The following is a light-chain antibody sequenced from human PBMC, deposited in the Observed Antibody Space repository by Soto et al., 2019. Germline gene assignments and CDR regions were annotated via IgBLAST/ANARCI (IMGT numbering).Light chain of an antibody. V-gene: IGKV3-15*01. CDR1: QSVSSN. CDR2: GAS. J-gene: IGKJ1*01. Sequence: EIVMTQSPATLSVSPGERATLSCRDSQSVSSNLAWYQQKPGQSPRLLLYGASTRATGIPARFSGSGSGTEFTLTISSLQSEDFAVYYCQQYNKWPRTFGQGTKVEIK. CDR3: QQYNKWPRT.